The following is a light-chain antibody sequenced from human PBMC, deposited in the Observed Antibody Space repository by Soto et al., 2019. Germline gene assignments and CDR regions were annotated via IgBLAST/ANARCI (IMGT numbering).Light chain of an antibody. V-gene: IGKV3-15*01. CDR3: QQYIRWPLT. CDR1: QDVSSN. J-gene: IGKJ4*01. CDR2: GAS. Sequence: IVLTQSPGTLSSSPGERATLSCRASQDVSSNLAWYQQKPGQATSLLIYGASTRATGTPARFSGSGSGTEFTLTITSLQSEDYAVYFCQQYIRWPLTFGGGTRWIS.